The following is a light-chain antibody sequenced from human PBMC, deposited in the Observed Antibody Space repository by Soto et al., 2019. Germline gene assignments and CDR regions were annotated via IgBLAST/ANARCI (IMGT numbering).Light chain of an antibody. Sequence: EIVLTQSPGTLSLSPGERATLSCRASQSVSSNYLAWYQQKPGQAPRLLIYGASTRATGIPDRFSGSGSGTDFTHTISRLEPEDFAVYYCQQHGSSRWTFGQGTKVEIK. CDR1: QSVSSNY. J-gene: IGKJ1*01. V-gene: IGKV3-20*01. CDR3: QQHGSSRWT. CDR2: GAS.